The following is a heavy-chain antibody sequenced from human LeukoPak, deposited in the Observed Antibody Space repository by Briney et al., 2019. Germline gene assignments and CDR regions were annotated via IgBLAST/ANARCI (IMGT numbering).Heavy chain of an antibody. J-gene: IGHJ4*02. Sequence: GGSLRLSCAASGFTFSSYSMNWVRKAPGKGLEWVSSISSSSSYIYSADSVKGRFTISRDNAKNSLYLQMNSLRAEDTAVYYCARVASGVAVANFDYWGQGTLVTVSS. CDR1: GFTFSSYS. V-gene: IGHV3-21*01. CDR2: ISSSSSYI. CDR3: ARVASGVAVANFDY. D-gene: IGHD6-19*01.